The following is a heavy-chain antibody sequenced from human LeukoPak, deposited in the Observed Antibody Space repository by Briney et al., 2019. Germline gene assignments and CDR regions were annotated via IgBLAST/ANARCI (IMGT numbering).Heavy chain of an antibody. Sequence: ASVKVSCKASGYTFTSYGISWVRQAPGQGLEWMGWISAYNGNTNYAQKLQGRVTMTTDTSTSTAYMELRSLRSDDTAVYYCARDQGYCSSTSCRYFDCWGQGTLVTVSS. CDR1: GYTFTSYG. V-gene: IGHV1-18*01. J-gene: IGHJ4*02. D-gene: IGHD2-2*01. CDR3: ARDQGYCSSTSCRYFDC. CDR2: ISAYNGNT.